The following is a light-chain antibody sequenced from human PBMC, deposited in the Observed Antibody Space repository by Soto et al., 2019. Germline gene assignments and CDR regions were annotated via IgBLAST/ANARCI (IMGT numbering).Light chain of an antibody. CDR2: DAS. J-gene: IGKJ1*01. V-gene: IGKV1-33*01. CDR1: QSISSW. Sequence: DIQMTQSPSTLSASVGDRVTITCRASQSISSWLAWYQQKPGKAPKLLIYDASNLETGVPSRFSGSGSGTDFNLTINSLQPEDIATYYCQQYDSLPRTFGQGTKVDI. CDR3: QQYDSLPRT.